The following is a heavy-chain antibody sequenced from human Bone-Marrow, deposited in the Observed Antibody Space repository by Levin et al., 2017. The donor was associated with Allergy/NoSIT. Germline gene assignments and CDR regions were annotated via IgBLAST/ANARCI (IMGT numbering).Heavy chain of an antibody. Sequence: GESLKISCKASGYTFTGYYMHWVRQAPGQGLEWMGRINPNSGGTNYAQKFQGRVTMTRDTSISTAYMELSRLRSDDTAVYYCARGCVLRFLEWFELSMDVWGKGTTVTVSS. CDR2: INPNSGGT. CDR3: ARGCVLRFLEWFELSMDV. CDR1: GYTFTGYY. V-gene: IGHV1-2*06. D-gene: IGHD3-3*01. J-gene: IGHJ6*03.